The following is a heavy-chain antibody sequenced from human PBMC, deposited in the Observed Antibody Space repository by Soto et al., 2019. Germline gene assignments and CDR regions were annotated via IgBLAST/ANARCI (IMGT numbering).Heavy chain of an antibody. V-gene: IGHV3-33*01. Sequence: QVQLVESGGGVVQPGRSLRLSCAASGFTFSSYGMHWVRQAPGKGLEWVAVIWYDGSNKYYADSVKGRFTISRDNSKNTLYLQMNSLTAEDTAVYYCARGATVVTPLDYWGQGTLVTVSS. D-gene: IGHD4-17*01. CDR1: GFTFSSYG. J-gene: IGHJ4*02. CDR2: IWYDGSNK. CDR3: ARGATVVTPLDY.